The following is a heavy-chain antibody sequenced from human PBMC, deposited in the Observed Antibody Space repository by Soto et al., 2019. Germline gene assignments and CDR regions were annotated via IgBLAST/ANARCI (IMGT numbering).Heavy chain of an antibody. CDR2: ISYDGSKE. CDR1: GFTFSSHG. CDR3: AKDHEKQLPWPFYFDY. D-gene: IGHD6-19*01. J-gene: IGHJ4*02. V-gene: IGHV3-30*18. Sequence: QVQLVESGGGVVQPGTSLRLSCAASGFTFSSHGMHWVRQAPGRGPEWVAVISYDGSKEYYADSVKGRFTVSRDNSKNTLYLQMNSLRGQDTAVYYCAKDHEKQLPWPFYFDYWGQGALVSVSS.